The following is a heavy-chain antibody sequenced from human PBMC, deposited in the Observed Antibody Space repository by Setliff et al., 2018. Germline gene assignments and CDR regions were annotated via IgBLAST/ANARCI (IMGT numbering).Heavy chain of an antibody. Sequence: SETLSLTCTVSGGSVSSASHYWGWIRQAPGKGMEWIGSVYYSGYTYYKPSLQSRVTMSVDTSKNQFSLKLTSVTAADTALYYCRQAVVGRDVFEYRGQGTLVTVSS. J-gene: IGHJ4*02. CDR2: VYYSGYT. D-gene: IGHD1-1*01. V-gene: IGHV4-39*07. CDR3: RQAVVGRDVFEY. CDR1: GGSVSSASHY.